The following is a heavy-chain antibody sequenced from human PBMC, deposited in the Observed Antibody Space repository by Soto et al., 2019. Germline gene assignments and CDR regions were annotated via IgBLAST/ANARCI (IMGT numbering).Heavy chain of an antibody. V-gene: IGHV1-3*01. CDR3: GRGSGRTWFDP. Sequence: QVQLVQSGAEVKKPGASVKVSCKASGYTFTNYAMHWVRQAPGQSLEWMGWINAGNGNTKYSQKFQGRVTITRDTSASTAYMALSSLRSEDTAVYYCGRGSGRTWFDPWGKGPLVTVSS. CDR1: GYTFTNYA. CDR2: INAGNGNT. D-gene: IGHD3-10*01. J-gene: IGHJ5*02.